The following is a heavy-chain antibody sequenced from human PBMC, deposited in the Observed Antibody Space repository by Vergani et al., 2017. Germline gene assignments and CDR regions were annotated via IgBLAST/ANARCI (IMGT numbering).Heavy chain of an antibody. D-gene: IGHD1-26*01. Sequence: QVQLQESGPGLVKPSQTLSLTCTVSGGSISSGSYYWSWIRQPAGKGLEWIGRIYTSGSTNYNPSLKSRVTISVDTSKNQFSLKLSSVTAADTAVYYCARVSGSYSSFDYWGQGTLVTVSS. V-gene: IGHV4-61*02. CDR1: GGSISSGSYY. CDR2: IYTSGST. CDR3: ARVSGSYSSFDY. J-gene: IGHJ4*02.